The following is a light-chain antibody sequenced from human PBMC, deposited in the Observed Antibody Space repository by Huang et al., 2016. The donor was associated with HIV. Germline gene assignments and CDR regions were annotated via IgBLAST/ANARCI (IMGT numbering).Light chain of an antibody. Sequence: DIQMTQSPSSLSASVGDRVTITCRAIQSISSYLNWYPPKPGKAPKLLIYAASSLQSGFPSRFSGSGSGTDFTLTISSLQPEDFATYYCQQSYSTPRTFGQGTKVEIK. CDR2: AAS. V-gene: IGKV1-39*01. CDR3: QQSYSTPRT. CDR1: QSISSY. J-gene: IGKJ1*01.